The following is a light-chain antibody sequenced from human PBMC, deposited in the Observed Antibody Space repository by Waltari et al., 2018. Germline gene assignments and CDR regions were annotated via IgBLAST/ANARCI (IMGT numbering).Light chain of an antibody. CDR1: SSNIGSSF. J-gene: IGLJ3*02. CDR3: AAWDDSLTVR. V-gene: IGLV1-47*01. Sequence: QSVLTQPPSASGTPGQRVTISCSGSSSNIGSSFVCWYQHLPGTAPKLLIYRNDHRPSGVPDLFSGSRSGTSASLAISGLRSEDEADYYCAAWDDSLTVRFGGGTKLTVL. CDR2: RND.